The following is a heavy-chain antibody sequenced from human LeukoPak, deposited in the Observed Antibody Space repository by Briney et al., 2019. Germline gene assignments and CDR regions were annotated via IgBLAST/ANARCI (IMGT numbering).Heavy chain of an antibody. J-gene: IGHJ4*02. CDR2: INHSGST. CDR1: GGSISSSNYY. V-gene: IGHV4-39*07. CDR3: AREADGYSYGLFDY. D-gene: IGHD5-18*01. Sequence: SETLSLTCTVSGGSISSSNYYWGWIRQPPGKGLEWIGEINHSGSTNYNPSLKSRVTISVDTSKNQFSLKLSSVTAADTAVYYCAREADGYSYGLFDYWGQGTLVTVSS.